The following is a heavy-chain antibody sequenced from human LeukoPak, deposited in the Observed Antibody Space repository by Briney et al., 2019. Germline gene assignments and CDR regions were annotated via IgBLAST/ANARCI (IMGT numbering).Heavy chain of an antibody. CDR3: ARRGAETEAAFDV. Sequence: GGSLRLSCAASGFTFSSYAMSWVRQAPGKGLEWVSAISGSGGSTYYADSVKGRFTISRDNSKNTLYLQMNSLRAEDTAVYYCARRGAETEAAFDVWGQGTMVTVSS. CDR2: ISGSGGST. CDR1: GFTFSSYA. D-gene: IGHD3-10*01. V-gene: IGHV3-23*01. J-gene: IGHJ3*01.